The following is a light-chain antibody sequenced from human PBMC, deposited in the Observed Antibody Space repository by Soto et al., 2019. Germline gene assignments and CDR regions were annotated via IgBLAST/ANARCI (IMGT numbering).Light chain of an antibody. CDR3: QVWDSSSDQAV. V-gene: IGLV3-21*02. CDR1: NIGSKG. CDR2: DDS. Sequence: SYELTQPPSVSVAPGQTARITCGGNNIGSKGVHWYQQKPGQAPVLVVYDDSDRPSGIPERFSGSNSGNTATLTISRVEAGDEADYYCQVWDSSSDQAVFGGGTQLTVL. J-gene: IGLJ7*01.